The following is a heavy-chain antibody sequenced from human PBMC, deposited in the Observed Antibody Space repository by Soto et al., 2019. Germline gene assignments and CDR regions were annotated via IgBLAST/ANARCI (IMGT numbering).Heavy chain of an antibody. Sequence: AETLPLTCTLCGGSIRTYYWGWFRQPAGKGLEWIGRVYTSGGTNYNPSLKSRVTMSRDTSKKQFFLSLSSVTAADTAVYYCARGAAAGVDYGMDLWGQGTTV. V-gene: IGHV4-4*07. D-gene: IGHD6-13*01. CDR1: GGSIRTYY. J-gene: IGHJ6*02. CDR2: VYTSGGT. CDR3: ARGAAAGVDYGMDL.